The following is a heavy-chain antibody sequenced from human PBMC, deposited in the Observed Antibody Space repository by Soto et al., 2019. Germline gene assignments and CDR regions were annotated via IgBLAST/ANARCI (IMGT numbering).Heavy chain of an antibody. CDR2: INAGNGNT. D-gene: IGHD3-10*01. CDR3: ARAGFYGSGAGNAFDI. V-gene: IGHV1-3*01. CDR1: GYTFTSYA. Sequence: QVQLVQSGAEVKKPGASVKVSCKASGYTFTSYAMHWVRQAPGQRLEWMGWINAGNGNTKYSQKFQGRVTITRDTSASTAYMELSSLRSEDTAVYYCARAGFYGSGAGNAFDIWGQGTMVTVSS. J-gene: IGHJ3*02.